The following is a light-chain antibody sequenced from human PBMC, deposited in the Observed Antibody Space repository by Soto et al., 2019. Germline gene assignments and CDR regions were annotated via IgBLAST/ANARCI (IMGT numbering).Light chain of an antibody. Sequence: IQMTQSPSTLSASVGDRVTLTCRASQSVGSWLAWYQQKPGKAPKLLIYDDSSLESGVPSRFIGSGSGTVFTLTISGLQPDDFATYYCQQYNTYSPETFGQGKKVQIK. CDR3: QQYNTYSPET. V-gene: IGKV1-5*01. J-gene: IGKJ1*01. CDR2: DDS. CDR1: QSVGSW.